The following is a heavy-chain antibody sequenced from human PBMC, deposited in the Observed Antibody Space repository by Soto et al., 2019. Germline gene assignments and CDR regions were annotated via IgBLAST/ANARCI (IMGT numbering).Heavy chain of an antibody. D-gene: IGHD2-8*01. CDR2: ISGSGGST. CDR3: AKDRIDIVLMVYAVGFDY. CDR1: GFTFSSYA. V-gene: IGHV3-23*01. Sequence: GGSLRLSCAASGFTFSSYAMSWVRQAPGKGLEWVSAISGSGGSTYYADSVKGRFTISRDNSKNTLYLQMNSLRAEDTAVYYCAKDRIDIVLMVYAVGFDYWGQGTLVTVSS. J-gene: IGHJ4*02.